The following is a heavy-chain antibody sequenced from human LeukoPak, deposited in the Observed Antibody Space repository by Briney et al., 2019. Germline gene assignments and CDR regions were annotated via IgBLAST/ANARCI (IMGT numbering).Heavy chain of an antibody. D-gene: IGHD1-26*01. Sequence: GGSLRLSCAASGFTFSVYTMKSGRQAPGKGLEWGSYISSSSSTIYYADSVKGRFIISRDNARDSLYLQMNSLRDEDTAIYYCARDRNSGSYFGSWGRGTLVTVSS. CDR1: GFTFSVYT. CDR2: ISSSSSTI. V-gene: IGHV3-48*02. CDR3: ARDRNSGSYFGS. J-gene: IGHJ4*02.